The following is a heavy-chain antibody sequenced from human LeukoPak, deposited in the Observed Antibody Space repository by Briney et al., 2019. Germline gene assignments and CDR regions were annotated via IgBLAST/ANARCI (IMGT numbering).Heavy chain of an antibody. Sequence: SVKVSCKASGGTFSSYAISWVRQAPGQGLEWMGGIIPIFGTANYAQKFQGRVTITADESTSTAYMELSGLRSEDTAVYYCARAVGVVVPAAPFDYWGQGTLVTVSS. J-gene: IGHJ4*02. V-gene: IGHV1-69*13. D-gene: IGHD2-2*01. CDR2: IIPIFGTA. CDR3: ARAVGVVVPAAPFDY. CDR1: GGTFSSYA.